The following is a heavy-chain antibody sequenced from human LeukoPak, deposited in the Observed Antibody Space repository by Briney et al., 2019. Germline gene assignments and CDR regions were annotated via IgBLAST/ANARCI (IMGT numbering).Heavy chain of an antibody. CDR2: IYNSGST. V-gene: IGHV4-39*01. D-gene: IGHD3-16*02. Sequence: SETLSLTCTVSGGSISNTNYYWGWIRQPPGKGLEWIGNIYNSGSTYQNPSLRSRLTMSVDTSKNQFSLKLSSVTAADTAMYYCAGIMITFGGVIVNRRYFDYWGQGTLVTVSS. J-gene: IGHJ4*02. CDR3: AGIMITFGGVIVNRRYFDY. CDR1: GGSISNTNYY.